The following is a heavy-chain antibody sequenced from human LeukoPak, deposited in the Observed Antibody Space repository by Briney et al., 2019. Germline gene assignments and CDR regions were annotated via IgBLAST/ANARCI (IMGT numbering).Heavy chain of an antibody. CDR3: ARNRYYYYMDV. V-gene: IGHV3-48*01. Sequence: PGGSLRLSCAASGFTFSSYWMSWVRQAPGKGLEWVSYISSSSSTIYYADSVKGRFTISRDNAKNSLYLQMNSLRAEDTAVYYCARNRYYYYMDVWGKGTTVTVSS. J-gene: IGHJ6*03. CDR2: ISSSSSTI. CDR1: GFTFSSYW.